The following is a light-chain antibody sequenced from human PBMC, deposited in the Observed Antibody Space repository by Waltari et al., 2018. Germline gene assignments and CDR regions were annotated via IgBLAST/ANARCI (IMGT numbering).Light chain of an antibody. Sequence: DIQVTQSPSTLSASVVDTVTIAFRAGQSVNGWLAWYQQKPGTALKLLIYKTYTCESGVRSRFSGSGSGTEFSLTINCLQPDDFATYYCQQYNSYSQYTFGQGTRLEIK. CDR1: QSVNGW. CDR3: QQYNSYSQYT. J-gene: IGKJ2*01. V-gene: IGKV1-5*03. CDR2: KTY.